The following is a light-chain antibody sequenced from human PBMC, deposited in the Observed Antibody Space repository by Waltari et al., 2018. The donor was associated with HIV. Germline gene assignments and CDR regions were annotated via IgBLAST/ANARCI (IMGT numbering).Light chain of an antibody. CDR1: KLGYKY. CDR3: QAWDSSTVV. CDR2: QDS. V-gene: IGLV3-1*01. J-gene: IGLJ2*01. Sequence: SYELTQPPSVSVSPGQTASITCSGDKLGYKYACWYQHKPGQSPVLVIYQDSKRPSGIPERFSGSNSGNTATLTISGTQAMDEADYYCQAWDSSTVVFGGGTKLNVL.